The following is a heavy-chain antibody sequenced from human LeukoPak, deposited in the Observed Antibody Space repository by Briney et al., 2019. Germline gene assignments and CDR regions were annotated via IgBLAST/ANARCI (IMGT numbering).Heavy chain of an antibody. CDR2: IYPGDSDT. D-gene: IGHD6-19*01. CDR3: ARQGYLAVAATGPWFDP. CDR1: GCSFTSYW. Sequence: KLGESLKISCQGSGCSFTSYWIGWVRPLPGKGLEWMGIIYPGDSDTRYSPSFQGQVTISADKSISTAYLQWSSLKASDTAMYYCARQGYLAVAATGPWFDPWGQGTLVTVSS. J-gene: IGHJ5*02. V-gene: IGHV5-51*01.